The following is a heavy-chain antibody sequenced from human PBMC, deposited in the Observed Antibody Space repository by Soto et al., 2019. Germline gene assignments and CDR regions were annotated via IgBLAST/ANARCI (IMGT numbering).Heavy chain of an antibody. CDR1: NDSISSGGYY. CDR3: ARVDYTRSWYWFDP. D-gene: IGHD6-13*01. Sequence: QVQLQESGPGLVKPSETLSLTCTVSNDSISSGGYYWSWIRQIPGTGLEWIGYIYYSGTTYYNPSLRGRMIVSGDTAKNQFSLRLNSVTAADTAVYYCARVDYTRSWYWFDPWGQGTLVTVSS. J-gene: IGHJ5*02. V-gene: IGHV4-31*03. CDR2: IYYSGTT.